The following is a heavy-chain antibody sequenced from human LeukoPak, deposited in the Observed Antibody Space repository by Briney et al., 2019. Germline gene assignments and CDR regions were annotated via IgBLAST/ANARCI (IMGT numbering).Heavy chain of an antibody. CDR3: ARRSAAKDAFDF. Sequence: GGSLRLSCAASGFTFSSYWMHWVRQAPGKGLVWVSRINSDGSSTSYADSVKGRFTISRDNAKNALYLQMNSLRAEDTAVYYCARRSAAKDAFDFWGQGTMVTVSS. CDR1: GFTFSSYW. D-gene: IGHD6-25*01. V-gene: IGHV3-74*01. J-gene: IGHJ3*01. CDR2: INSDGSST.